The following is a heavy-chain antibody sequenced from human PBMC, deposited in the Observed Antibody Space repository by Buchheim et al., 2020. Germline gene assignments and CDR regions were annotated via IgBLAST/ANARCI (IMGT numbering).Heavy chain of an antibody. CDR1: GYTFTSYA. D-gene: IGHD5-18*01. Sequence: QVQLVQSGSELKKPGASVKVSCKASGYTFTSYAMNWVRQAPGQGLVWLGWINTNTGNPTYAPGFTGRFVFSLDTSVSTAYLQISSLKAEDTDVYYCARDPRGYSYGFIRGWWYYYMDVWGKGTT. CDR3: ARDPRGYSYGFIRGWWYYYMDV. CDR2: INTNTGNP. V-gene: IGHV7-4-1*02. J-gene: IGHJ6*03.